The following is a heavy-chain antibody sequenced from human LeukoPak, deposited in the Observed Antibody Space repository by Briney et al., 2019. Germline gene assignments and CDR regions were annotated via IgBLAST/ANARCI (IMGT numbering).Heavy chain of an antibody. CDR3: ARVIRGPNWFDP. V-gene: IGHV1-69*05. Sequence: SVKVSCKASGGTFSSYAISWVRQAPGQGLEWMGGIIPIFGTANYAQKFQGRVTITTDESTSTAYMELSSLRPEDTAVYYCARVIRGPNWFDPWGQGTLVTVSS. CDR2: IIPIFGTA. J-gene: IGHJ5*02. CDR1: GGTFSSYA. D-gene: IGHD4-17*01.